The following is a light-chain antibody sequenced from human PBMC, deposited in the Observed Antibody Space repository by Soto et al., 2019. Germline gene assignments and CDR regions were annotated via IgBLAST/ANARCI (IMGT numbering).Light chain of an antibody. CDR1: QSVSTY. CDR2: DAS. V-gene: IGKV3-11*01. J-gene: IGKJ4*01. Sequence: EIVLKQSPAPLSLSPGERAALSCSASQSVSTYLAWYQQKPGQATRLLIYDASHRATGIPARFSGSGSETDFTLTSSRLEPEDFAVYYCQQRSNWPPLTFGGGTRVDIQ. CDR3: QQRSNWPPLT.